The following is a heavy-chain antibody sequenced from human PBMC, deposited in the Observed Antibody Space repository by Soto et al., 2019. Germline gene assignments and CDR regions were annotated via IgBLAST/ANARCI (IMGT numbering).Heavy chain of an antibody. V-gene: IGHV4-34*01. CDR1: GGSFSGYY. CDR3: ARGKPQARGYDYVWGSYRPPPYYFDY. CDR2: INHSGST. D-gene: IGHD3-16*02. Sequence: QVQLQQWGAGLLKPSETLSLTCAVYGGSFSGYYWSWIRQPPGKGLEWIGEINHSGSTNYNPSLKSRVNISVDTSKNQFSLKLSSVTAADTAVYYCARGKPQARGYDYVWGSYRPPPYYFDYWGQGTLVTVSS. J-gene: IGHJ4*02.